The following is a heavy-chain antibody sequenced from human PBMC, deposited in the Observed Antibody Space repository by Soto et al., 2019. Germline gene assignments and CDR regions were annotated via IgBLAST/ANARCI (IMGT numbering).Heavy chain of an antibody. J-gene: IGHJ5*02. Sequence: QVQLQESGPGLVKPSETLSLTCIVSGVSIRSGYCTWIRQSPGKGLEWIGYISHSGLRHYRASLQSRRDMSVETSKNQFSLNLTSVTAADTAIYFCATSNTTCPGCYSWGQGTLVTVSS. D-gene: IGHD1-26*01. CDR3: ATSNTTCPGCYS. CDR1: GVSIRSGY. V-gene: IGHV4-59*01. CDR2: ISHSGLR.